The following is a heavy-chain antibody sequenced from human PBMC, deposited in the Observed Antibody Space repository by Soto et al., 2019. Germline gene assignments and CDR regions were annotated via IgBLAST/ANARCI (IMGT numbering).Heavy chain of an antibody. V-gene: IGHV3-15*01. CDR1: GFTFSNAW. D-gene: IGHD5-18*01. Sequence: GSMRLSCAASGFTFSNAWMSWVSQAPGKGLEWVGRIKSKTDGGTTAYAAPVKGRFTISRDASKNTLYLQMNSLKTEDTAVYYCTAGYSYDYYYYYGMDVWGQGTTVTFSS. CDR2: IKSKTDGGTT. CDR3: TAGYSYDYYYYYGMDV. J-gene: IGHJ6*02.